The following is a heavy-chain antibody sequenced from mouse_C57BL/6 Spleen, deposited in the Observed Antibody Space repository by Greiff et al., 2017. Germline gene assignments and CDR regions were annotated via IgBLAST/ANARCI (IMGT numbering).Heavy chain of an antibody. CDR2: IYPSDSET. J-gene: IGHJ3*01. CDR1: GYTFTSYW. CDR3: ARHSYDGGAWLAY. V-gene: IGHV1-61*01. Sequence: QVQLQPPGAELVRPGSSVKLSCKASGYTFTSYWMDWVKQRPGQGLEWIGNIYPSDSETNYNQKFKDKATLTVDKSSSTAYMQLSSLTSEDSAVYYCARHSYDGGAWLAYWGQGTLVTVSA. D-gene: IGHD2-12*01.